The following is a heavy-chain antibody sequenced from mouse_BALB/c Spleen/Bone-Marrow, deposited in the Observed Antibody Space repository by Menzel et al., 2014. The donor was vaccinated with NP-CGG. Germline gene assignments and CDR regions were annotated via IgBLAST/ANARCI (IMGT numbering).Heavy chain of an antibody. Sequence: VQLQQSGAELVKPGASVKLSCTASGFNIKDTYMHWVKQRPEQGLEWTGRIDPANGNTKYDPKFQGKATITAGTSSNTAYPQLSSLTSEDTAVYYCARGGSSYGWYFDVWGAGTTVTVSS. J-gene: IGHJ1*01. CDR3: ARGGSSYGWYFDV. V-gene: IGHV14-3*02. CDR1: GFNIKDTY. D-gene: IGHD1-1*01. CDR2: IDPANGNT.